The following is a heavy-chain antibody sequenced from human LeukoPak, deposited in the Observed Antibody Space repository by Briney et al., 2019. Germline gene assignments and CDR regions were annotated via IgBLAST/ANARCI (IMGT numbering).Heavy chain of an antibody. D-gene: IGHD2-21*01. V-gene: IGHV1-69*05. J-gene: IGHJ3*01. CDR2: IMFTFGTT. CDR3: ARIAYCGADCHAFDV. CDR1: GDSFSKYG. Sequence: SVKVSCKASGDSFSKYGITWVRQAPGQGLEWMGGIMFTFGTTKYAQKFQGRVTISTDESTRTAYMEVSSLRSEDTAVYYCARIAYCGADCHAFDVWGQGTMVIVSS.